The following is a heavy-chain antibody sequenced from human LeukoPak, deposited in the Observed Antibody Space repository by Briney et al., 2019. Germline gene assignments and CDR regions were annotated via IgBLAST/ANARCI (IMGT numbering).Heavy chain of an antibody. CDR2: IKQDGSEK. CDR1: EFTFSNYW. V-gene: IGHV3-7*01. D-gene: IGHD1-26*01. Sequence: GGSLRLSCAASEFTFSNYWMSWVRQAPGKGLEWVANIKQDGSEKYHVDSVKGRFTISRDNAKNSLYLQMNSLRVEDTAVYYCARVRWDLLSTDYWGQGSLVTVSS. CDR3: ARVRWDLLSTDY. J-gene: IGHJ4*02.